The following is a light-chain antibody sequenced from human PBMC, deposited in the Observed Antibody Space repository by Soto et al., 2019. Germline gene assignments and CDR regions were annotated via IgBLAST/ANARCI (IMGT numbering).Light chain of an antibody. CDR2: EVS. V-gene: IGLV2-23*02. CDR1: SSDVGSYNL. CDR3: CSYAGSSTFLNV. J-gene: IGLJ1*01. Sequence: QSVLTQPASVSGSPGQSITISCTGTSSDVGSYNLVSWYQQHPGKAPKLMIYEVSKRPSGASNRFSGSKSGNTASLTISGLQAEDEADYYCCSYAGSSTFLNVFGTGTKVTGL.